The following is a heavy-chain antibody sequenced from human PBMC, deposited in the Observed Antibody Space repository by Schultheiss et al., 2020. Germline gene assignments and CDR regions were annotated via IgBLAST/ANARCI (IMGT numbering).Heavy chain of an antibody. CDR2: IRSKAYGGTT. J-gene: IGHJ6*02. Sequence: GGSLRLSCTASGFTFGDYAMSWVRQAPGKGLEWVGFIRSKAYGGTTEYAASVKGRFTISRDDSKSIAYLQMNSLKTEDTAVYYCTRPLVVVTAKRDYYGMDVWGQETTVTVSS. D-gene: IGHD2-21*02. CDR3: TRPLVVVTAKRDYYGMDV. V-gene: IGHV3-49*04. CDR1: GFTFGDYA.